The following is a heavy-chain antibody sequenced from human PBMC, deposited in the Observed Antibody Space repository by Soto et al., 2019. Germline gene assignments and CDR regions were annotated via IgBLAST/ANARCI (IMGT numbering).Heavy chain of an antibody. Sequence: AGGSLRLSCAASGLSFSSYWMHWVRQAPGKGLVWVSRINGAGTSTNYADSVKGRFTVSRDNAKTTLYLQMDSLRAEDTGVYYCASGGSGTYGLFDPWGQGTLVTVSS. CDR2: INGAGTST. D-gene: IGHD2-15*01. V-gene: IGHV3-74*01. CDR3: ASGGSGTYGLFDP. J-gene: IGHJ5*02. CDR1: GLSFSSYW.